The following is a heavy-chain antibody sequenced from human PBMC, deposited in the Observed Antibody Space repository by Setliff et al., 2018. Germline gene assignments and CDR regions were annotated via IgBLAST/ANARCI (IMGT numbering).Heavy chain of an antibody. Sequence: LSLTCTVSGDSIRSYYWGWFRQPAGKELEWIGQIYTSWSTNYNPSLKSRVTISLDTSKNQFSLSLTSVTAEDTAVYYCARMSGFQYIDVWDKGTTVTVSS. CDR2: IYTSWST. CDR1: GDSIRSYY. J-gene: IGHJ6*03. V-gene: IGHV4-4*07. CDR3: ARMSGFQYIDV. D-gene: IGHD3-3*01.